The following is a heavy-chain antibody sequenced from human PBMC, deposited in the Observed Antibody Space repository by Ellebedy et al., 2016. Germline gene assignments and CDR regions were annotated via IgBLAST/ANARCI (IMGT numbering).Heavy chain of an antibody. CDR1: GGSISSSSYY. CDR3: ARDPGYSSGWFMEDHYYYYYYMDV. Sequence: GSLRLSCTASGGSISSSSYYWSWIRQPPGKGLEWIGYIYYSGSTNYNPSLKSRVTISIDTSKNQFSLKLSSVTAADTAVYYCARDPGYSSGWFMEDHYYYYYYMDVWGKGTTVTVSS. V-gene: IGHV4-61*01. D-gene: IGHD6-19*01. CDR2: IYYSGST. J-gene: IGHJ6*03.